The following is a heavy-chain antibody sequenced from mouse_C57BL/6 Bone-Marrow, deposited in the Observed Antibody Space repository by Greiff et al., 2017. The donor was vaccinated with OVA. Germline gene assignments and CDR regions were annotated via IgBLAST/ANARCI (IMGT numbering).Heavy chain of an antibody. J-gene: IGHJ2*01. CDR1: GYTFTSYW. Sequence: VQLQQPGAELVRPGPSVKLSCKASGYTFTSYWMHWVKQRPGQGLEWIGVIDPSDSYTNYNQKFKGKATLTVDTSSSTAYMQLSSLTSEDSAVYYCAREGPDYWGQGTTLTVSS. CDR3: AREGPDY. CDR2: IDPSDSYT. D-gene: IGHD3-3*01. V-gene: IGHV1-59*01.